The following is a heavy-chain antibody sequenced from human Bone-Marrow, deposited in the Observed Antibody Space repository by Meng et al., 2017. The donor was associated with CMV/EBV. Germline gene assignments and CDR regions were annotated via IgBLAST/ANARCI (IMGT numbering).Heavy chain of an antibody. CDR3: ARDGRRDFWSGNYYYYYGMDV. D-gene: IGHD3-3*01. V-gene: IGHV3-7*01. J-gene: IGHJ6*02. CDR2: IKQDGSEK. CDR1: GFTFSSYW. Sequence: GESLKISCAASGFTFSSYWMSWVRQAPGKGLEWVANIKQDGSEKYYVDSVKGRFTISRDNAKNSLYLQMNSLRAEDTAVYYCARDGRRDFWSGNYYYYYGMDVWGQGTMVTVSS.